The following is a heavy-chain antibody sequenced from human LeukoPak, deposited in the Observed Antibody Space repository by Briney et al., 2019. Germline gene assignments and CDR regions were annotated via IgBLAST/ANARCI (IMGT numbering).Heavy chain of an antibody. CDR3: ARQRWGYCSSTSCPYFDY. CDR2: IIPIFGTA. Sequence: SVKVSCTASGGTFSSYAISWVRQAPGQGLEWMGGIIPIFGTANYAQKFQGRVTITADESTSTAYMELSSLRSEDTAVYYCARQRWGYCSSTSCPYFDYWGQGTLVTVSS. D-gene: IGHD2-2*01. CDR1: GGTFSSYA. V-gene: IGHV1-69*13. J-gene: IGHJ4*02.